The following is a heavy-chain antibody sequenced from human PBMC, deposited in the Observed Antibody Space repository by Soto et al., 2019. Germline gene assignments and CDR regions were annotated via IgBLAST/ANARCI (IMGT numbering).Heavy chain of an antibody. CDR1: GYTFTSYA. CDR3: ARDLWIQLWSSAFDY. CDR2: INAGNGNT. Sequence: ASVKVSFKASGYTFTSYAMHWLRQAPGQRLEWMGWINAGNGNTKYSQKFQGRVTITRDTSASTAYMELSSLRSEDTAVYYCARDLWIQLWSSAFDYWGQGTLVTVSS. D-gene: IGHD5-18*01. V-gene: IGHV1-3*01. J-gene: IGHJ4*02.